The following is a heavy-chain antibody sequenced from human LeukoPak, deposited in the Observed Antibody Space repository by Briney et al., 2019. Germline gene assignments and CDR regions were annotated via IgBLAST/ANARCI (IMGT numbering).Heavy chain of an antibody. V-gene: IGHV3-30*04. J-gene: IGHJ6*02. D-gene: IGHD2-8*02. CDR1: GFTFSSYA. CDR2: ISYDGSNK. CDR3: ARSWSKYYYYGMDV. Sequence: GVLRLSCAASGFTFSSYAMHWVRQAPGKGLEWVAVISYDGSNKYYADSVKGRFTISRDNSKNTLYLQMNSLRAEDTAVYYCARSWSKYYYYGMDVWGQGTTVTVSS.